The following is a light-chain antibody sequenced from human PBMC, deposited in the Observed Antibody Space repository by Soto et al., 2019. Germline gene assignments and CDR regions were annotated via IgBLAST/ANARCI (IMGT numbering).Light chain of an antibody. CDR2: DVS. J-gene: IGLJ2*01. CDR1: SSDLGGYNY. CDR3: CSYTSSNTLV. V-gene: IGLV2-14*01. Sequence: QSALTQPASVSGSPGQSITISCTGTSSDLGGYNYVSWYQQHPGKAPKLMIYDVSNRPSGVSNRFSGSKSGSTASLTISGLQAEDEADYYCCSYTSSNTLVFGGGTQLTVL.